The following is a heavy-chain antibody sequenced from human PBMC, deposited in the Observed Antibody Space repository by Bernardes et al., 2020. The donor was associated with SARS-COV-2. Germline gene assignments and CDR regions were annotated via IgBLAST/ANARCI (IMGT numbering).Heavy chain of an antibody. CDR3: APIFGVPKGGWGFDP. D-gene: IGHD3-3*01. V-gene: IGHV3-21*05. J-gene: IGHJ5*02. CDR1: GFRFSDYG. CDR2: IGSSSRDI. Sequence: GGSLRLSCAASGFRFSDYGMYWVRQTPGKGLEWVSYIGSSSRDISSADSVKGRFTISRDDAKNSLYLQMNSLRAEDTAVYYCAPIFGVPKGGWGFDPWGQGTLVTVSS.